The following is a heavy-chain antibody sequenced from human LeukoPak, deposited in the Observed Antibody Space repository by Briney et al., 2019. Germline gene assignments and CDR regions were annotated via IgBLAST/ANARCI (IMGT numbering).Heavy chain of an antibody. CDR2: IYHNGRT. CDR1: GAPFSNDY. V-gene: IGHV4-59*01. CDR3: ARDRSGSYWGY. Sequence: SETLSLTCTVSGAPFSNDYWSWVRQAPGKGLEWIGYIYHNGRTNYSPSLKSRITMSVDTSQNQFSLKLSSVTAADTAVYYCARDRSGSYWGYWGQGTLVTVSS. D-gene: IGHD1-26*01. J-gene: IGHJ4*02.